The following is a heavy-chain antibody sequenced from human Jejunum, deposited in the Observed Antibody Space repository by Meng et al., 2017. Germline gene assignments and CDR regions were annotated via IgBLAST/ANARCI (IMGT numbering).Heavy chain of an antibody. CDR1: GFIFDDYA. V-gene: IGHV3-9*01. Sequence: GGSLRLSCAASGFIFDDYAMHWVRQPPGKGLEWVSGMSWNSGAVAYADSVKGRLSISRDNARNSLYLQMHSLRAEDTALSYWVKGQTAGWYVDYFDYWGRGARVTVSS. J-gene: IGHJ4*02. D-gene: IGHD6-13*01. CDR3: VKGQTAGWYVDYFDY. CDR2: MSWNSGAV.